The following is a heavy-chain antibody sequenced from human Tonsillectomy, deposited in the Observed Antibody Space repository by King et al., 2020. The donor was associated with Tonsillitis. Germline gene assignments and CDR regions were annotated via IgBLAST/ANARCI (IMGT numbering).Heavy chain of an antibody. CDR3: ARGLPARSSRSGSYTY. Sequence: VQLPQWGAGLLKPSETLSLTCAVYGGSFSGYYRSWIRQPPGKGLEWIGEINHSGSTNYNPSLKSRVTVSVDTSKNQFSLKLSSVTAADTAVYYCARGLPARSSRSGSYTYWGQGTLVTVSS. V-gene: IGHV4-34*01. CDR1: GGSFSGYY. J-gene: IGHJ4*02. D-gene: IGHD3-10*01. CDR2: INHSGST.